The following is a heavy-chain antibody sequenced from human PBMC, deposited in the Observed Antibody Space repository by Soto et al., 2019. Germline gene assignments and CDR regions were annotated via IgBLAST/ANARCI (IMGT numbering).Heavy chain of an antibody. D-gene: IGHD6-19*01. CDR2: ISGSGGDT. J-gene: IGHJ6*02. V-gene: IGHV3-23*01. CDR3: ARTESSGWSTRYGMDV. CDR1: GFTFCNFA. Sequence: LRLSCAVSGFTFCNFAMTWVRQAPGKGPEWVSGISGSGGDTYYADSVKGRFTISRDNSKNTLYLQMSSLRADDTATFYCARTESSGWSTRYGMDVWGQGITVTVSS.